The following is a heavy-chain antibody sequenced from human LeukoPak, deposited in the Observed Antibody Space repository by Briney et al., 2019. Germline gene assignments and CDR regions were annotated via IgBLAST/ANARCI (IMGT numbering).Heavy chain of an antibody. V-gene: IGHV1-69*13. CDR1: GGTFSSYA. CDR2: IIPIFGTA. Sequence: ASVKVSCKASGGTFSSYAISWVRQAPGQGLEWMGGIIPIFGTANYAQKFQGRVTITADESTSTAYMELSSLRSEDTAVCYCARDYQSSGYFDYWGQGTLVTVSS. D-gene: IGHD3-22*01. CDR3: ARDYQSSGYFDY. J-gene: IGHJ4*02.